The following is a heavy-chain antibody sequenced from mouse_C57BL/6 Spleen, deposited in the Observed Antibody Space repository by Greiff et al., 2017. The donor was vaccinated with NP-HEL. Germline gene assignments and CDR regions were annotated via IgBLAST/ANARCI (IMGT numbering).Heavy chain of an antibody. CDR1: GFTFSSYT. Sequence: EVQGVESGGGLVKPGGSLKLSCAASGFTFSSYTMSWVRQTPEKRLAWVATISGGGGNTYYPDSVKGRFTISRDNAKNTLYLQMSSLRSEDTALYYCARQGGTDFDYWGQGTTLTVSS. D-gene: IGHD3-3*01. V-gene: IGHV5-9*01. J-gene: IGHJ2*01. CDR2: ISGGGGNT. CDR3: ARQGGTDFDY.